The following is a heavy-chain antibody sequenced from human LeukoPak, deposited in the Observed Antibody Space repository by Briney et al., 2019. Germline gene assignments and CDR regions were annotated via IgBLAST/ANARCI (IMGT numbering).Heavy chain of an antibody. Sequence: SETLSLTCTVSGGSISSYYWSWIRQPPGKGLEWIGYVYYTGSTNYNPSLKSRVTISVDTSKIQFSLKLSSVTAADTAVYYCARGHAFDIWGQGTMVTVSS. CDR1: GGSISSYY. CDR3: ARGHAFDI. V-gene: IGHV4-59*01. J-gene: IGHJ3*02. CDR2: VYYTGST.